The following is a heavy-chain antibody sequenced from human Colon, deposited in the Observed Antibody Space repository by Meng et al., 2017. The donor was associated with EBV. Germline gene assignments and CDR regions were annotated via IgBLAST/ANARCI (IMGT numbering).Heavy chain of an antibody. Sequence: QAPLQESGPGLVKPSQPLSLTCTGSGGSISSGGYYWSWIRQHPGKGLEWIGYIHSSGSTYYNPSLRSRLTISVDTSKNQFSLKLSSVTAADTAVYYCARASYGSGSPLGESWFDPWGQGTLVTVSS. V-gene: IGHV4-31*03. CDR3: ARASYGSGSPLGESWFDP. D-gene: IGHD3-10*01. J-gene: IGHJ5*02. CDR2: IHSSGST. CDR1: GGSISSGGYY.